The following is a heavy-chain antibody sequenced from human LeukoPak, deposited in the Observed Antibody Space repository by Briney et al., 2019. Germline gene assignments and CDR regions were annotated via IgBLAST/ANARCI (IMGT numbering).Heavy chain of an antibody. V-gene: IGHV3-23*01. D-gene: IGHD3-22*01. CDR2: ICGSGGST. J-gene: IGHJ4*02. Sequence: GGSLRLSCAASGFTFSSYAMHWVRQAPGKGLEWVSAICGSGGSTYYADSVKGRFTISRDNSKNTLYLQMNSLRAEDTAVYYCAKEVVVITGYFDYWGQGTLVTVSS. CDR1: GFTFSSYA. CDR3: AKEVVVITGYFDY.